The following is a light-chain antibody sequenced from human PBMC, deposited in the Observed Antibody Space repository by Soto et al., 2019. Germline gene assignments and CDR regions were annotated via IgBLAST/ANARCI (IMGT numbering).Light chain of an antibody. CDR1: QGISSY. J-gene: IGKJ1*01. CDR3: QQYNSYSPT. CDR2: AAS. Sequence: DIQLTQSPSFLSASVVDRVTITCRASQGISSYLAWYQQKPGKAPKLLIYAASTLQSGVPSRFSGSGSGTEFTLTISSLQPDDFATYYCQQYNSYSPTFGQGTKVDIK. V-gene: IGKV1-9*01.